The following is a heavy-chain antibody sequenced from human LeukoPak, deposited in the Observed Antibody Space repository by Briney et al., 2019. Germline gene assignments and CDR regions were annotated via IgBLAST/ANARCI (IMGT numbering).Heavy chain of an antibody. CDR1: GGTFSSYA. J-gene: IGHJ4*02. V-gene: IGHV1-69*06. Sequence: EASVKVSCKASGGTFSSYAISWVRQAPGQGLEWMGGIIPIFGTANYAQKFQGRVTITADKSTSTAYMELSSLRSEDTAVYYCARVGGGYVRRKYYFDYWGQGTLVTVSS. CDR3: ARVGGGYVRRKYYFDY. D-gene: IGHD5-12*01. CDR2: IIPIFGTA.